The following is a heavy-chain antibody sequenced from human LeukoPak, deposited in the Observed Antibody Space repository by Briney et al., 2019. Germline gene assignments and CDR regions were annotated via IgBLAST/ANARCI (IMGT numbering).Heavy chain of an antibody. CDR2: INPSGGST. V-gene: IGHV1-46*01. D-gene: IGHD2-2*01. J-gene: IGHJ4*02. Sequence: GASVKVSCKASGYTFTSYYMHWVRQAPGQGLEWMGIINPSGGSTSYAQKFRGRVTMTRDMSTSTVYMELSSLRSEDTAVYYCARDPSRSYYFDYWGQGTLVTVSS. CDR1: GYTFTSYY. CDR3: ARDPSRSYYFDY.